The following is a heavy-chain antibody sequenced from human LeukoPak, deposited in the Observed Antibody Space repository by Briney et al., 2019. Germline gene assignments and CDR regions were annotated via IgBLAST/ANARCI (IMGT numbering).Heavy chain of an antibody. V-gene: IGHV4-59*08. CDR2: IYYSGST. CDR1: GGSIRSYY. Sequence: SETLSLTCTVSGGSIRSYYWSWIRQPPGKGLEWIGYIYYSGSTNYNPSLKSRVSISVDTSKNQFSLKLSSVTAADTAVYYCARHPSYWGQGTLVTVSS. CDR3: ARHPSY. J-gene: IGHJ4*02.